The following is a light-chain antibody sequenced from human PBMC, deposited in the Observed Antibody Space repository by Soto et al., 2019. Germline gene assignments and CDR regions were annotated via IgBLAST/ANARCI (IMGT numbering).Light chain of an antibody. CDR2: EGT. V-gene: IGLV2-23*01. Sequence: QSALTQPASVSGSPGQSIAISCSGITSDVGGYNLVSWYQQHTAKATKPLLYEGTQRPSGVSSRFSVSKSGTTASLTISRLQSEDDADYYCCSYASSSSYVFGTWTKVTVL. CDR1: TSDVGGYNL. J-gene: IGLJ1*01. CDR3: CSYASSSSYV.